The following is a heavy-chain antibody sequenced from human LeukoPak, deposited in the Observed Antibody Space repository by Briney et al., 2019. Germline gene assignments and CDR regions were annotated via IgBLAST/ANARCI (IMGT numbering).Heavy chain of an antibody. CDR2: INTNTGNP. Sequence: ASVTVSCKASGYTFTSYAMNWVRQAPGQGLEWIGWINTNTGNPTYAQGFTGWFVFSLDTSVSTAYLQISSLKAEDTAVYYCASPARGYSGYDPLDAFDIWGQGTMVTVSS. CDR1: GYTFTSYA. CDR3: ASPARGYSGYDPLDAFDI. J-gene: IGHJ3*02. D-gene: IGHD5-12*01. V-gene: IGHV7-4-1*02.